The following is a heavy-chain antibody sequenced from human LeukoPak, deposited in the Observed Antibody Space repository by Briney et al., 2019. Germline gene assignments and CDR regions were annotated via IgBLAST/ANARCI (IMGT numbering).Heavy chain of an antibody. CDR3: ARTSSIYYFDY. Sequence: SETLSLTCTVSGGSISSYYWSWIRQPPGKGLEWIGSIYYSGSTYYNPSLKSRVTISVDTSKNQFSLKLNSVTAADTAVYYCARTSSIYYFDYWGQGTLVTVSS. D-gene: IGHD2-21*01. V-gene: IGHV4-59*12. CDR1: GGSISSYY. CDR2: IYYSGST. J-gene: IGHJ4*02.